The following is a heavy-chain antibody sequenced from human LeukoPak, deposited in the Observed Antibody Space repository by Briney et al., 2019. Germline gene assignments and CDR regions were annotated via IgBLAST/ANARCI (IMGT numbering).Heavy chain of an antibody. Sequence: SVTVPFMASPYSFTDHYTLWAPHAPAPRHGWLERINHHSSDANFAQRFQGRVTMTRDPSVNTAYMELSRLRSDDTAVYYCARATIVVMVYAMDLWGPGTLVTVSS. D-gene: IGHD2-8*01. J-gene: IGHJ5*02. CDR1: PYSFTDHY. CDR3: ARATIVVMVYAMDL. V-gene: IGHV1-2*06. CDR2: INHHSSDA.